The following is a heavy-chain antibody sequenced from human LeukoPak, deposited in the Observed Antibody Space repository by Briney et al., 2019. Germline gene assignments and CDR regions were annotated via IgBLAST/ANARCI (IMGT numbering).Heavy chain of an antibody. D-gene: IGHD3-22*01. Sequence: GGSLRLSCAASRFTFSSYSMNWVRQAPGKGLEWVSSISSSSSYIYYADSVKGRFTISRDNSKNTLYLQMNSLRAEDTAVYYCARAHPLPYYCDSSGYYFDYWGQGTLVTVSS. V-gene: IGHV3-21*01. CDR1: RFTFSSYS. CDR2: ISSSSSYI. J-gene: IGHJ4*02. CDR3: ARAHPLPYYCDSSGYYFDY.